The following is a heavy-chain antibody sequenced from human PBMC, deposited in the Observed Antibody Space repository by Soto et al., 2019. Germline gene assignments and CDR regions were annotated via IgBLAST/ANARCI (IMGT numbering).Heavy chain of an antibody. CDR1: GFTFSSYG. J-gene: IGHJ6*03. D-gene: IGHD3-10*01. CDR2: IWYDGSNK. CDR3: ARVWRGAYYYYMAV. Sequence: PGGSLRLSCAASGFTFSSYGMHWVRQAPGKGLEWVAVIWYDGSNKYYADSVKGRFTISRDNSKNTLYLQMNSLRAEYTAVYFCARVWRGAYYYYMAVWGKGTTVTVSS. V-gene: IGHV3-33*01.